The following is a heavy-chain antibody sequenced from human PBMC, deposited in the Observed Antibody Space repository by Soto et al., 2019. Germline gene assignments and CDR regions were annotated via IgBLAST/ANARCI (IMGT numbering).Heavy chain of an antibody. D-gene: IGHD2-15*01. V-gene: IGHV1-69*13. CDR2: IIPIFGTA. CDR3: ARSQGGSSSLDIYYYYYYGMDV. Sequence: ASVKVPCKAPGGTFSSYAISWVRQAPGQGLEWMRGIIPIFGTANYAQKFQGRVTITADESTSTGYMELSSLRSEDTAVYYCARSQGGSSSLDIYYYYYYGMDVWGHGTTVTVS. J-gene: IGHJ6*02. CDR1: GGTFSSYA.